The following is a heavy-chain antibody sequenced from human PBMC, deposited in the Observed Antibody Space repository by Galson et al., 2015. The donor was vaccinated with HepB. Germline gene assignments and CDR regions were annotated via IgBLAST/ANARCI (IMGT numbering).Heavy chain of an antibody. CDR2: ICYDGSNK. Sequence: SLRLSCAASGFTFSSYGMHWVRQAPGKGLEWVAAICYDGSNKHYADSVKGRFTISRDNSKNTLYLQMNRLRAEDTAVYYCATDRLERVRQWLVRGVHVYNMDDWGQGTTVTVSS. J-gene: IGHJ6*02. CDR3: ATDRLERVRQWLVRGVHVYNMDD. D-gene: IGHD6-19*01. V-gene: IGHV3-33*03. CDR1: GFTFSSYG.